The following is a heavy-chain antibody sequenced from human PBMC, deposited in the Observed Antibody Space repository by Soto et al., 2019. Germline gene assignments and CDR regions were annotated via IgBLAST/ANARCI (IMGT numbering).Heavy chain of an antibody. J-gene: IGHJ6*02. CDR1: GGSISSSSW. Sequence: SETRSLTCAVSGGSISSSSWWGWVRQPPGKGLEWIGEIYHSGSTNYNPSLKSRVTISVDKSKNQFSLKLSSVTAADTAVYYCAGIFGVVTDPYGMDVWGQGTTVTVSS. V-gene: IGHV4-4*02. D-gene: IGHD3-3*01. CDR3: AGIFGVVTDPYGMDV. CDR2: IYHSGST.